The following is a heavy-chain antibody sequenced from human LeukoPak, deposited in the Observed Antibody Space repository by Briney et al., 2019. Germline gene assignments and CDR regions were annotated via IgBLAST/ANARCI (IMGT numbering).Heavy chain of an antibody. CDR2: IKQDGSEK. CDR3: ARDDCSSISCYHNWFDP. V-gene: IGHV3-7*01. D-gene: IGHD2-2*01. J-gene: IGHJ5*02. CDR1: GFTFSSYW. Sequence: PGGSLRLSCAASGFTFSSYWMSWVRQAPGKRLEWVANIKQDGSEKYYVDSVKGRFTISRDNAKNSLYLQMNSLRAEDTAVYYCARDDCSSISCYHNWFDPWGQGTLVTVSS.